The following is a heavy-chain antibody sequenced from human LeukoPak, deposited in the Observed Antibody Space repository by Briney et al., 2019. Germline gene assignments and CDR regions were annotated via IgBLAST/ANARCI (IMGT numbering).Heavy chain of an antibody. CDR3: ARYCSSTSCRAPPFDY. D-gene: IGHD2-2*01. J-gene: IGHJ4*02. Sequence: GGSLRVSCAASGFTFSSYSMPWVRQAPGKGLEWVAVISYDGSNEYYADSVKGRFTISRDNSKNTVYLQMNSLRAEDTALYYCARYCSSTSCRAPPFDYWGQGTLVTVSS. CDR1: GFTFSSYS. V-gene: IGHV3-30-3*01. CDR2: ISYDGSNE.